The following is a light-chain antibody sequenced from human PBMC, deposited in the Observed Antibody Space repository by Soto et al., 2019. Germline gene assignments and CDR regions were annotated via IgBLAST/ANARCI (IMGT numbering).Light chain of an antibody. CDR1: SSNIGAGYG. CDR3: QSYDRSLRCWV. J-gene: IGLJ3*02. V-gene: IGLV1-40*01. CDR2: TNN. Sequence: QSVLTQPPSVSGAPGQRVTISCTGSSSNIGAGYGVHWYQQLPGTAPKLLIYTNNNRPSGVPDRFSGSKSGTSASLAITGLLAGDEADYYCQSYDRSLRCWVFGGGTKLTVL.